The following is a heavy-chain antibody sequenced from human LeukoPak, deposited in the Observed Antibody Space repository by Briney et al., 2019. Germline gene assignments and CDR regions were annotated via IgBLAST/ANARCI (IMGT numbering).Heavy chain of an antibody. V-gene: IGHV4-30-4*02. D-gene: IGHD6-19*01. J-gene: IGHJ6*02. CDR1: GGSISSGDYY. Sequence: SETLSLTCTVSGGSISSGDYYWSWIRQPPGKGLEWIGYIYYSGSTYYNPSLKSRVTISVDTSKNQFSLKLSSVTAADTAVYYCARDSVSDSTGIAVAGQPYYYYYGMDVWGQGTTVTVSS. CDR3: ARDSVSDSTGIAVAGQPYYYYYGMDV. CDR2: IYYSGST.